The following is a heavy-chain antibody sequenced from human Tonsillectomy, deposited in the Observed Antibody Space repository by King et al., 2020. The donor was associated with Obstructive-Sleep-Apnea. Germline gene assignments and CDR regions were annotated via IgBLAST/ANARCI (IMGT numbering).Heavy chain of an antibody. CDR1: GFTFSSYG. D-gene: IGHD6-13*01. V-gene: IGHV3-30*18. CDR2: ISYDGSNK. CDR3: AKALAAAFDY. J-gene: IGHJ4*02. Sequence: VQLVESGGGVVQPGRSLRLSCAASGFTFSSYGMHWVRQAPGKGLEWGAVISYDGSNKYYADSVKGRFTISRDNSKNTLYLQMNSLRTEDTAVYYCAKALAAAFDYWGQGTLVTVSS.